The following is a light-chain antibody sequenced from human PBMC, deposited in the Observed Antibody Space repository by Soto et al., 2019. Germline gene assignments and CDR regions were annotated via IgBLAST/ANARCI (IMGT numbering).Light chain of an antibody. CDR2: GAS. V-gene: IGKV3-15*01. CDR1: QSVSSN. CDR3: QQYNNWPTYT. J-gene: IGKJ2*01. Sequence: ELVMTQSPATLSVSPGERATLSCRASQSVSSNLAWYQQKPGQAPRLLIYGASTRATGIPARFSGSGTWTEFTLTISSLQSKDFAVYDCQQYNNWPTYTIGQRTKLEIK.